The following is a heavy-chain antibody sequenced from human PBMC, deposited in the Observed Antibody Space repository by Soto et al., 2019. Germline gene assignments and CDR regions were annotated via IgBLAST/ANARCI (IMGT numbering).Heavy chain of an antibody. V-gene: IGHV4-61*01. CDR1: GGSVSSGSYY. CDR2: IYYSGST. D-gene: IGHD5-12*01. J-gene: IGHJ6*02. CDR3: ARGDHYDYYYYGMDV. Sequence: SETLSLTCTVSGGSVSSGSYYWSWIRQPPGKGLEWIGYIYYSGSTNYNPSLKSRVTISVDTSKNQFSLKLSSVTAADTAMYYCARGDHYDYYYYGMDVWGQGTTVTVSS.